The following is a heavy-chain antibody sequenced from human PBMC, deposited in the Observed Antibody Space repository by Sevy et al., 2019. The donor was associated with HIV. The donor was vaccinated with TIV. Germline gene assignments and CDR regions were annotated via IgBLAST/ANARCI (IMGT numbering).Heavy chain of an antibody. CDR1: GFTVCSNY. CDR3: AVVAEGY. CDR2: IYSGDSI. V-gene: IGHV3-53*01. D-gene: IGHD6-13*01. J-gene: IGHJ4*02. Sequence: GGSLRLSCAASGFTVCSNYMSWVRQAPGKGLEWVSVIYSGDSISYADSVKGRFTISRDNSKNTLYLQMNSLRAEDTAVYYCAVVAEGYWGQGTLVTVSS.